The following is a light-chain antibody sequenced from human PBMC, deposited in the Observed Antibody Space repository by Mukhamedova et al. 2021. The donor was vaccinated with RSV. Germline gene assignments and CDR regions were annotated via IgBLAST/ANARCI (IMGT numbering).Light chain of an antibody. CDR3: QQSHGSLPLI. Sequence: WYQRRVHGKAPKLLIHTSSSLQSGVPSRFSGSGSETNFTLTISGLQPEDFATYFCQQSHGSLPLIFGQGTRLDIK. J-gene: IGKJ5*01. V-gene: IGKV1-39*01. CDR2: TSS.